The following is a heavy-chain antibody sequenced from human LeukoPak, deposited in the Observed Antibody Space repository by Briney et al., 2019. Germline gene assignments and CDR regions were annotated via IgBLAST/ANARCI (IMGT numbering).Heavy chain of an antibody. D-gene: IGHD5-12*01. CDR2: ISGSGGST. CDR3: AKDGYSGYKDPYYFDY. V-gene: IGHV3-23*01. J-gene: IGHJ4*02. CDR1: GFTFSSYA. Sequence: GGSLRLSCAASGFTFSSYAMSWVRQAPGKGLEWVSAISGSGGSTYYADSVKGRFTISRDNSKNTLYLQMNSLRAEDTAVHYCAKDGYSGYKDPYYFDYWGQGTLVTVSS.